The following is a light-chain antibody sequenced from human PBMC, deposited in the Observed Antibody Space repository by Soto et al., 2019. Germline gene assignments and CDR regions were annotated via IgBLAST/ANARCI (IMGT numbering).Light chain of an antibody. J-gene: IGKJ5*01. CDR3: QQSYSTPPT. V-gene: IGKV1-39*01. CDR2: AAS. CDR1: QSISSY. Sequence: DIQMTQSPSSLSASVGDRVTITRRASQSISSYLNWYQQKPGKAPKPLIYAASSLQSGVPSRFSGSGSGTDFTLTISSLQPEDFATYYCQQSYSTPPTFGQGTRLEIK.